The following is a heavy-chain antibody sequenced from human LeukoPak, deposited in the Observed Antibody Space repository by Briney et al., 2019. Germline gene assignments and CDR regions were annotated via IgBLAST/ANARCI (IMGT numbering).Heavy chain of an antibody. V-gene: IGHV3-30*02. CDR2: IRYDGSNT. Sequence: GGSLRLSCVASGFSFSDYGMRWVRQAPGEGLEWVAFIRYDGSNTYYADSVKGRFTISRDNSKSTLDLHMDSLRPDDTAVYYCAKRGTLVSASLRAYYNYMDVWGKGTTVTVSS. J-gene: IGHJ6*03. D-gene: IGHD2-2*01. CDR1: GFSFSDYG. CDR3: AKRGTLVSASLRAYYNYMDV.